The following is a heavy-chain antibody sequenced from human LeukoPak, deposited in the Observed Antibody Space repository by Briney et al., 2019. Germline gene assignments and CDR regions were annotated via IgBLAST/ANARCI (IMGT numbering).Heavy chain of an antibody. CDR2: INPNSGGT. J-gene: IGHJ6*03. D-gene: IGHD3-16*01. V-gene: IGHV1-2*02. Sequence: ASVKVSCKASGYTFTGYYMHWVRQAPGQGLEWMGWINPNSGGTNYAQKFQGRVTMTRDTSISTAYMELSRLRSDDTAVYYCARDLGLGQDEDYYYYYYMDVWGKGTTVTVSS. CDR1: GYTFTGYY. CDR3: ARDLGLGQDEDYYYYYYMDV.